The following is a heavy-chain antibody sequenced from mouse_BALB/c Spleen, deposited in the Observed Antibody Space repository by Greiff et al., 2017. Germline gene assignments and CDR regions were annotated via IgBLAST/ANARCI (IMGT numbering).Heavy chain of an antibody. CDR3: ARGYDYDWFAY. CDR2: IRNKANGYTT. V-gene: IGHV7-3*02. J-gene: IGHJ3*01. D-gene: IGHD2-4*01. CDR1: GFTFTDYY. Sequence: EVQRVESGGGLVQPGGSLRLSCATSGFTFTDYYMSWVRQPPGKALEWLGFIRNKANGYTTEYSASVKGRFTISRDNSQSILYLQMNTLRAEDSATYYCARGYDYDWFAYWGQGTLVTVSA.